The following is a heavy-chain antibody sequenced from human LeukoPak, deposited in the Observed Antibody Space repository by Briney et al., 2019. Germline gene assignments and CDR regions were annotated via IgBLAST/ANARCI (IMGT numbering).Heavy chain of an antibody. Sequence: GGSLRLSCAASGFTLSSYNMYWVRQAPGKGLEWVSYISTSSSTIYYADSVKGRFTISRDNAKNSLYLQMNSLRAEDTAVYYCARDRGYCRGTTCYAYYMDVWGKGTTATVSS. CDR2: ISTSSSTI. CDR3: ARDRGYCRGTTCYAYYMDV. J-gene: IGHJ6*03. D-gene: IGHD2-2*01. CDR1: GFTLSSYN. V-gene: IGHV3-48*01.